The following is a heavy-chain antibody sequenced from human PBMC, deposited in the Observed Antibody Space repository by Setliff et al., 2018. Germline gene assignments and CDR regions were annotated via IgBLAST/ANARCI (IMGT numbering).Heavy chain of an antibody. Sequence: GGSLRLSCAASGFTFSSYWMHWVRQAPGKGLVWVSRVNSDGSSTIYADSVKGRFTISRDNAENTLYLQMNSLRPDDTALYYCAKGGGFYYYDSSDPFDYWGQGTLVTVSS. CDR2: VNSDGSST. CDR1: GFTFSSYW. CDR3: AKGGGFYYYDSSDPFDY. J-gene: IGHJ4*02. D-gene: IGHD3-22*01. V-gene: IGHV3-74*01.